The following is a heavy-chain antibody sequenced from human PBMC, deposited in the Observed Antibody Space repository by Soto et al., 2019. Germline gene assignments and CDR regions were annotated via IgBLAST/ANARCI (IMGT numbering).Heavy chain of an antibody. D-gene: IGHD3-16*01. Sequence: EVQLMESGGGLVQPGGSLRLSCAGSGYTHSFDTYAMSWVRQAPGKGLEWVAGISPTGGSTYYADSVKGRFTISRDNSKHPLFLQMTGLGVGDAAVFFCARARGGLVPTIGGGFPSWGRGTLVTVSS. V-gene: IGHV3-23*01. CDR2: ISPTGGST. J-gene: IGHJ5*02. CDR3: ARARGGLVPTIGGGFPS. CDR1: GYTHSFDTYA.